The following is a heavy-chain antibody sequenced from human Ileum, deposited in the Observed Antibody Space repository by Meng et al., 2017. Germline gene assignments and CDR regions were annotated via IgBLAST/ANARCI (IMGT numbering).Heavy chain of an antibody. V-gene: IGHV4-38-2*02. J-gene: IGHJ4*01. Sequence: SETLSLTCSVSGYSIRSGYYWGWIQQPPGKGLEWIGSNHHSGSTYYKSSLKTRVTVSVDTSKNQFPLQLSSVTAAATAVYYCVADGGTSYWSYYWGQGTLVTVSS. CDR2: NHHSGST. CDR1: GYSIRSGYY. CDR3: VADGGTSYWSYY. D-gene: IGHD2-8*02.